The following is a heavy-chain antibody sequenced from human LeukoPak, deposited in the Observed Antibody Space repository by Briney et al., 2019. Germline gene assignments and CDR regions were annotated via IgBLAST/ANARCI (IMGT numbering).Heavy chain of an antibody. CDR1: GFTFSSYE. CDR3: AELGITMIGGV. Sequence: GSLRLSCAASGFTFSSYEMNWVRQAPGKGLEWVSYISSSGSTIYYADSVKGRFTISRDNAKDSLYLQMNSLRAEDTAVYYCAELGITMIGGVWGKGTTVTISS. V-gene: IGHV3-48*03. D-gene: IGHD3-10*02. J-gene: IGHJ6*04. CDR2: ISSSGSTI.